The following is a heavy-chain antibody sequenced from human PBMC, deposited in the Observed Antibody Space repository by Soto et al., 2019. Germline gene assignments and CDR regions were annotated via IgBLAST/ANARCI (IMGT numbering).Heavy chain of an antibody. CDR3: ARDRSNLDY. CDR2: ISSHNRNT. Sequence: QVQLVQSGAEVKKPGASVKVSCKASGYTFVHSGISWVRQAPGQGREWMGWISSHNRNTNYAQSFQGRVTMTKDTSPSTANMELRSLTADDTAMDYCARDRSNLDYWGQGTLVTVSS. V-gene: IGHV1-18*04. CDR1: GYTFVHSG. J-gene: IGHJ4*01.